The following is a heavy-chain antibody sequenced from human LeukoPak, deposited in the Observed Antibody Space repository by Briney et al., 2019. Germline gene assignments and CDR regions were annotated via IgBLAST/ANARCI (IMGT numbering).Heavy chain of an antibody. Sequence: GGSLRLSCAASGFTFSTYSLSWVRQAPEKGLEWVASINNSGKYIYYADSVKGRFTISRDDAKNSLYLQMSSLRAGDTAVYYCARDGGGFVGYQLQVYYFDYWGQGTLVTVSS. D-gene: IGHD2-2*01. CDR2: INNSGKYI. J-gene: IGHJ4*02. CDR1: GFTFSTYS. V-gene: IGHV3-21*01. CDR3: ARDGGGFVGYQLQVYYFDY.